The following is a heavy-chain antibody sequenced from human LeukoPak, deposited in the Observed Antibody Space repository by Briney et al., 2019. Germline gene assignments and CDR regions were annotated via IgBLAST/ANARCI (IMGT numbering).Heavy chain of an antibody. CDR1: GGTFSRYA. CDR2: IIPILDTA. CDR3: ARDLGDCSSTSCYYGWFDP. Sequence: SVKVSCKASGGTFSRYAISWVRQAPGQGLEWMGGIIPILDTANYAQKFQGRVTITADESTSTAYMELSSLRSEDTAVYYCARDLGDCSSTSCYYGWFDPWGQGTLVTVSS. D-gene: IGHD2-2*01. V-gene: IGHV1-69*13. J-gene: IGHJ5*02.